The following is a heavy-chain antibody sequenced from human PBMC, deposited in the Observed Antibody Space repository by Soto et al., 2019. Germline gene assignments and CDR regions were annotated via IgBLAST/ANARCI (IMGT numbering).Heavy chain of an antibody. CDR3: AKDRDGYPSGMDV. Sequence: EVQLVESGGGLVQPGRSLRLSCAASGFTFDDYAMHWVRQAPGKGLEWVSGISWNSGSIGYADSVKGRFTISRNNAKNSLYLQMNSLRAEDTALYYCAKDRDGYPSGMDVWGQGTTVTVSS. V-gene: IGHV3-9*01. J-gene: IGHJ6*02. CDR1: GFTFDDYA. D-gene: IGHD5-12*01. CDR2: ISWNSGSI.